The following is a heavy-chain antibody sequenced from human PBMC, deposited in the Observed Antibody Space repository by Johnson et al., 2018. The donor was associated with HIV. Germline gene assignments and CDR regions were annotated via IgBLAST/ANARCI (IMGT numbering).Heavy chain of an antibody. J-gene: IGHJ3*02. CDR2: ISGSGGST. CDR1: GFTFNNAW. D-gene: IGHD2-21*01. V-gene: IGHV3-23*04. Sequence: VQLVESGGGLVEPGGSLRLSCAASGFTFNNAWMSWVRQAPGKGLEWVSAISGSGGSTYYADSVKGRFTISRDNSKNTLYLQMNSLRAEDTAVYYCAKDCVGVWWSRAFDIWGQGTMVTVSS. CDR3: AKDCVGVWWSRAFDI.